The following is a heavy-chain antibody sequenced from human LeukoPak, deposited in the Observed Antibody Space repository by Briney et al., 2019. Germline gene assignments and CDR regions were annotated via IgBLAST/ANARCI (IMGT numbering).Heavy chain of an antibody. CDR2: MNPNSGNT. V-gene: IGHV1-8*03. D-gene: IGHD2-15*01. Sequence: ASVKVSCKASGYTFTSYYMHWVRQAPGQGLEWMGWMNPNSGNTGYAQKFQGRVTITRNTSISTAYMELSSLRSEDTAVYYCARYLGCSGGSCYLWGGENYFDYWGQGTLVTVSS. CDR3: ARYLGCSGGSCYLWGGENYFDY. J-gene: IGHJ4*02. CDR1: GYTFTSYY.